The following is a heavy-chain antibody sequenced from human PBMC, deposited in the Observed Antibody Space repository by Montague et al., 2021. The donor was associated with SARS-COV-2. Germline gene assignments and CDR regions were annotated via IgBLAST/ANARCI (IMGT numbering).Heavy chain of an antibody. Sequence: PALVKPTQTLTLTCTFSGFSLSTSGMCVSWIRQPPGKALEWLALIDWDDDKYYSTSLKTRLTISKDTSKNQVVLTMTNMDPVDTAAYYCARIRDYDILTGYYCGLDYWGQGTLVTVSS. CDR3: ARIRDYDILTGYYCGLDY. D-gene: IGHD3-9*01. V-gene: IGHV2-70*01. CDR1: GFSLSTSGMC. J-gene: IGHJ4*02. CDR2: IDWDDDK.